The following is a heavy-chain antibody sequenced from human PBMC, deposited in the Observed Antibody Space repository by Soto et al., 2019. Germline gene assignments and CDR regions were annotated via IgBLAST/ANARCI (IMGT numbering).Heavy chain of an antibody. D-gene: IGHD3-3*01. CDR3: AHRHYDFWSGFLN. Sequence: QITLKESGPPLVKPTQTLTLTCSFSGFSLSTTGVGVGWFRQPPGEALEWLAVIYWDDDKRYSPPLKNRLTITKDTSKNQVVLAMTNMDPVDTATYYCAHRHYDFWSGFLNWGQGALVTVSS. CDR1: GFSLSTTGVG. V-gene: IGHV2-5*02. CDR2: IYWDDDK. J-gene: IGHJ4*02.